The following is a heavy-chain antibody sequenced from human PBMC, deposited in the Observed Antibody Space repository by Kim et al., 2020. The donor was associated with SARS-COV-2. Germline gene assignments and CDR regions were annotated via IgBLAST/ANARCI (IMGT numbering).Heavy chain of an antibody. CDR1: GFTFSTNY. D-gene: IGHD3-10*01. CDR3: ARDRARTVGVRGRYFDY. V-gene: IGHV3-7*01. Sequence: GGSLRLSCAGSGFTFSTNYMSWVRQAPGKGLEWVANIKYDGRDIDYVDSVKGRFTISRDNAKNSLFLQMNSLRAEDTAIYFCARDRARTVGVRGRYFDY. J-gene: IGHJ4*03. CDR2: IKYDGRDI.